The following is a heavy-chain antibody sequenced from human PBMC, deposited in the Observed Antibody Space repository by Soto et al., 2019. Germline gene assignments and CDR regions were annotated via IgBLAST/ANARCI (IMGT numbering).Heavy chain of an antibody. CDR3: ARISGKAHGDAFDI. CDR2: IDWDDDK. V-gene: IGHV2-70*01. D-gene: IGHD3-10*01. CDR1: GFSLITRVMC. Sequence: DCGPTLVNATHTLTLTCTFSGFSLITRVMCLIWIREPPGKALEWLALIDWDDDKYYSTSLKTRLTISKDTSKNQVVLTMTNMDPVDTATYYCARISGKAHGDAFDIWGQGTMVTVSS. J-gene: IGHJ3*02.